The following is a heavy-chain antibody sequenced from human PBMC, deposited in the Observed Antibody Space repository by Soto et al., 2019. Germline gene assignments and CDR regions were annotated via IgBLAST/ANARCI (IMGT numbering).Heavy chain of an antibody. D-gene: IGHD5-18*01. CDR3: ARSGYSDGPKPLLY. V-gene: IGHV4-31*03. CDR1: GGSISSGGYY. J-gene: IGHJ4*02. Sequence: QVQLQASGPGLVKPSQTLSLTCTVSGGSISSGGYYWSWIRQHPGKGLEWIGYISYSGSTYYHPSLTSRVTRSVDTSKDQFSLQLSSVTAADTAVYYCARSGYSDGPKPLLYWGQGTLVTVSS. CDR2: ISYSGST.